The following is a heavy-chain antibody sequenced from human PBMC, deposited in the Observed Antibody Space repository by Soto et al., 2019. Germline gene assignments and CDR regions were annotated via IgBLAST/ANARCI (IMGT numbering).Heavy chain of an antibody. V-gene: IGHV1-69*13. D-gene: IGHD2-15*01. J-gene: IGHJ5*02. CDR1: GCTFSSYA. CDR3: ARGGTYCRGGSCYIYWFDP. Sequence: SVKVSGKASGCTFSSYAISWVRQAPGQGLEWMGGIIPIFGTANYAQKFQGRVTITADESTSTAYMELSSLRSEDTDVYYCARGGTYCRGGSCYIYWFDPWGQGTLVTVSS. CDR2: IIPIFGTA.